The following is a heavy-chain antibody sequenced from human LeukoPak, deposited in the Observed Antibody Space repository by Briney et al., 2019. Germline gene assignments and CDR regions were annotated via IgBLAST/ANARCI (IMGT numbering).Heavy chain of an antibody. V-gene: IGHV3-23*01. CDR3: AKDPSV. CDR2: ISSSGSGDNT. Sequence: GGSLRLSCAASGVTLSSFAMSWARQAPGKGLEWVSGISSSGSGDNTYYADSVKGRFTISRDNSKNTLYLQMHTLRAEDTAVYYCAKDPSVWGQGTTVTVSS. J-gene: IGHJ6*02. CDR1: GVTLSSFA.